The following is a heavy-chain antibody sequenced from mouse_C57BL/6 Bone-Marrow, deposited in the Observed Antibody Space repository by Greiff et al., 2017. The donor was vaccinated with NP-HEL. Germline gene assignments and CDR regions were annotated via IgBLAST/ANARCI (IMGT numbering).Heavy chain of an antibody. CDR2: INPSTGGT. CDR1: GYSFTGYY. J-gene: IGHJ3*01. CDR3: ASLYSNYLAWFAY. Sequence: VQLQQSGPELVKPGASVKISCKASGYSFTGYYMNWVKQSPEKSLEWIGEINPSTGGTTYNQKFKAKATLTVDKSSSTAYMQLKSLTSEDSAVYYCASLYSNYLAWFAYWGQGTLVTVSA. V-gene: IGHV1-42*01. D-gene: IGHD2-5*01.